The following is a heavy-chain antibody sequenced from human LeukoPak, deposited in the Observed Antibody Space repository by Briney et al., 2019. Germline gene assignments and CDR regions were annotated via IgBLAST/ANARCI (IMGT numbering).Heavy chain of an antibody. CDR2: INPNSGGT. J-gene: IGHJ3*02. CDR1: GYTFTGYY. V-gene: IGHV1-2*02. D-gene: IGHD2-2*01. Sequence: ASVKVSCKASGYTFTGYYMHWVRQAPGQGLEWMGWINPNSGGTNYAQKFQGRVTMTRDTSISTAYMELSRLRSDDTAVYYCARGRYQLLWRLGHDAFDIWGQGTMVTVSS. CDR3: ARGRYQLLWRLGHDAFDI.